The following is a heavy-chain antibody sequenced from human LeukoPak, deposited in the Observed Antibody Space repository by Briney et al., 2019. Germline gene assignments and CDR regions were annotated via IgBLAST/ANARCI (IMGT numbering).Heavy chain of an antibody. CDR1: GYPFTNYY. J-gene: IGHJ3*02. D-gene: IGHD5-18*01. CDR2: INPSSGST. Sequence: GASVKVSCKASGYPFTNYYMHWVRQAPGQGLQWMGIINPSSGSTSYAQKFQGRVTMTWDTSISTAYMELSRLRSDDTAVYYCASLQLWSSSDDAFDIWGQGTMVTVSS. CDR3: ASLQLWSSSDDAFDI. V-gene: IGHV1-46*01.